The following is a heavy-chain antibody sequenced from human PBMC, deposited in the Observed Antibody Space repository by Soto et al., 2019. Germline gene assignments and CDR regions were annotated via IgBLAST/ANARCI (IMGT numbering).Heavy chain of an antibody. V-gene: IGHV3-30*18. J-gene: IGHJ5*02. CDR1: GFTFSSYG. D-gene: IGHD4-17*01. Sequence: QVQLVESGGGVVQPGRSLRLSCAASGFTFSSYGMHWVRQAPGKGLEWVAVISYHGNDKYYADSVEGRFTISRDNFKSTLYLQMSSLIAEDTAIYFCAKDLLHNTVTTCGSWGQGPLVTVSS. CDR3: AKDLLHNTVTTCGS. CDR2: ISYHGNDK.